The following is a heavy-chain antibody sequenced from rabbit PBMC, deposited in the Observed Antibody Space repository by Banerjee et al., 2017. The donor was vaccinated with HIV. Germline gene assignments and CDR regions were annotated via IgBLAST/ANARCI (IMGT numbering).Heavy chain of an antibody. CDR3: ARDLAGVIGWNFGL. CDR1: GFSFNNKYV. Sequence: QLEESGGGLVQPEGSLTLTCTASGFSFNNKYVMCWVRQAPGKGLEWIAYIYPDYGSTDYANWVNGRFTISLDNAQNTVCLQMTSLTAADTATYFCARDLAGVIGWNFGLWGPGTLVTVS. J-gene: IGHJ4*01. V-gene: IGHV1S47*01. D-gene: IGHD4-1*01. CDR2: IYPDYGST.